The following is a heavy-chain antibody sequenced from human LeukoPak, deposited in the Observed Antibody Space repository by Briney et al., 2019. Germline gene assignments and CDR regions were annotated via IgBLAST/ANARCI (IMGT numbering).Heavy chain of an antibody. CDR1: GGSISSYY. D-gene: IGHD3-16*01. V-gene: IGHV4-59*08. Sequence: SETLSLTCTVSGGSISSYYWSWIRQPPGKGLEWIGYIYYSGSTNYNPSLKSRVTISVDTSKNQFSLKLSSVTAADTAVYYCARHASDDYGYVPYSRDAFDIWGQGTMVTVSS. CDR3: ARHASDDYGYVPYSRDAFDI. CDR2: IYYSGST. J-gene: IGHJ3*02.